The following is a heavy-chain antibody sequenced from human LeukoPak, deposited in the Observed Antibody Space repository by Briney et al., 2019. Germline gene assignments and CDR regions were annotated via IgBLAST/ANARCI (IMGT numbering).Heavy chain of an antibody. V-gene: IGHV4-59*01. CDR3: ARLAPYYYDSSGYPIDY. CDR2: IYYSGST. J-gene: IGHJ4*02. D-gene: IGHD3-22*01. Sequence: PSETLSLTCTVSGGSISSYYWSWIRRPPGKGLEWIGYIYYSGSTNYNPSLKSRVTISVDTSKNQFSLKLSSVTAADTAVYYCARLAPYYYDSSGYPIDYWGQGTLVTVSS. CDR1: GGSISSYY.